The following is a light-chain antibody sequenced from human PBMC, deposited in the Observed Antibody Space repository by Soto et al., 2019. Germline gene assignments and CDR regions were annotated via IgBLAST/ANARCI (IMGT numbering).Light chain of an antibody. CDR1: QGISGY. J-gene: IGKJ3*01. CDR3: QQRFT. CDR2: ATS. V-gene: IGKV1-9*01. Sequence: DIQLTQSPSFLSASVGDRVTITCRASQGISGYLAWYQQKPGKAPNLLIYATSTLQTGVPSRFSGSGSGAEFHLTIRSLQPEDFATYYCQQRFTFGPGTKVDIK.